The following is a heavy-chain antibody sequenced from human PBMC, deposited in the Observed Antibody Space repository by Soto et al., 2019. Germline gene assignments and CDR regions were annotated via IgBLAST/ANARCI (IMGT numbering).Heavy chain of an antibody. D-gene: IGHD2-15*01. CDR3: ATRLLFRGPFDY. V-gene: IGHV3-23*01. CDR1: GFNFNNYA. CDR2: ISGTSEST. Sequence: EVQLLESGGGLVQPGGSLRLSCAASGFNFNNYAMSWVRQAPGKGLEWVSIISGTSESTYYADSVKGRFTVSRDNSKNTLYLQMSSLRVEDTAVYYCATRLLFRGPFDYWGQGTLVTVSS. J-gene: IGHJ4*02.